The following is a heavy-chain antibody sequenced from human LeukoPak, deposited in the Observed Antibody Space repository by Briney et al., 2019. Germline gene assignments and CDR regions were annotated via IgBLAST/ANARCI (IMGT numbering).Heavy chain of an antibody. Sequence: GASVKVSCKASGYTFTGYYMHWVRQAPGQGLEWMGWINPNSGGTNYAQKFQGRVTMTRDTSISTAYMELSRLRSDDTAVYYCARDFQAGLQSPWYFDYWGQETLVTVSS. CDR1: GYTFTGYY. J-gene: IGHJ4*02. CDR2: INPNSGGT. V-gene: IGHV1-2*02. CDR3: ARDFQAGLQSPWYFDY. D-gene: IGHD5-24*01.